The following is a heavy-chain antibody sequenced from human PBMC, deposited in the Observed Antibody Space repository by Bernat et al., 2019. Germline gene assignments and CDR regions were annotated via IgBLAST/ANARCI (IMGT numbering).Heavy chain of an antibody. Sequence: QVQLVQSGAELKKPGASVKVSCKVSGYTLTELSMHWVRQAPGKGLECMGGFDPEDGETIYAQKFQGRVTMSEDTSTDKAYMELRSMRSEDTAVYYCATSRAIVVVVAAPDAFDIWGQGTMVTVSS. D-gene: IGHD2-15*01. CDR3: ATSRAIVVVVAAPDAFDI. J-gene: IGHJ3*02. CDR2: FDPEDGET. CDR1: GYTLTELS. V-gene: IGHV1-24*01.